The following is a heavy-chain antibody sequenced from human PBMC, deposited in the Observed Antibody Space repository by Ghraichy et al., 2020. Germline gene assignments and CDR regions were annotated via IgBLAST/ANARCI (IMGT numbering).Heavy chain of an antibody. CDR1: GFTFSSYG. V-gene: IGHV3-33*01. CDR2: IWYDGSNK. CDR3: ARERLPRYGDYLLSGYGMDV. J-gene: IGHJ6*02. Sequence: GGSLRLSCVASGFTFSSYGMHWVRQAPGKGLEWVAVIWYDGSNKYYADSVKGRFTISRDNSKNTLYLQMNSLRAEDTAVYYCARERLPRYGDYLLSGYGMDVWGQGTTVTVSS. D-gene: IGHD4-17*01.